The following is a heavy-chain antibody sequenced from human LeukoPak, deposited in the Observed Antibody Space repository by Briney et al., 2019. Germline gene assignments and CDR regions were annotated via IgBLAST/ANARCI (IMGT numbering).Heavy chain of an antibody. J-gene: IGHJ4*02. CDR1: GGSISSGGYY. Sequence: SETLSLTCTVSGGSISSGGYYWSWIRQHPGKGLEWVGYIYYSGSTYYNPSLKSRVTISVDTSKNQFSLKLSSVTAADTAVYYCAVLWLTQYCFDSWGQGTLVTVSS. V-gene: IGHV4-31*03. CDR2: IYYSGST. D-gene: IGHD3-10*01. CDR3: AVLWLTQYCFDS.